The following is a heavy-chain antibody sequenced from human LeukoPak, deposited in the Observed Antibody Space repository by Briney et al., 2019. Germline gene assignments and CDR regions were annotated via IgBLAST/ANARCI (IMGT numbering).Heavy chain of an antibody. CDR2: INPNSGGT. CDR3: ARNPPTLIDYHYYMDV. Sequence: ASVKVSCKASGYTFTGYYMHWVRQAPGQGLEWMGWINPNSGGTNYAQKFQGRVTMTRDTSISTAYMELSRLRSDDTAVYYCARNPPTLIDYHYYMDVWGKGTTVTISS. J-gene: IGHJ6*03. V-gene: IGHV1-2*02. CDR1: GYTFTGYY.